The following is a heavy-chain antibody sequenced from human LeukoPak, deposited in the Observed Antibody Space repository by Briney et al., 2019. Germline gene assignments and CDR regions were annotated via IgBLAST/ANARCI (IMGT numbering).Heavy chain of an antibody. Sequence: PGGSLRLSCAASGFILSDYSMNWVRQPPGKGLEWVSYISSSSSTIHYAQSVKGQFTISRDNDKNSVYLQMNSLRAEDTAVYYCAREYCSGRTCYGFDYWGQGTLVTVSS. CDR2: ISSSSSTI. CDR1: GFILSDYS. CDR3: AREYCSGRTCYGFDY. V-gene: IGHV3-48*01. J-gene: IGHJ4*02. D-gene: IGHD2-15*01.